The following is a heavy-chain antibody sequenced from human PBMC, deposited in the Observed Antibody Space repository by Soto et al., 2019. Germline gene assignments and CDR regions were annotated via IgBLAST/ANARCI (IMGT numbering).Heavy chain of an antibody. CDR3: ARGRRANFAP. D-gene: IGHD6-25*01. CDR1: GYTFTNYD. CDR2: VNPNSGNT. Sequence: QVQLVQSGAEVKKPGASVRVSCKTSGYTFTNYDIMWVRRVAGQGLEWMGWVNPNSGNTGYAQKFQDRVTMTRDRFISTAYMELRSVTYEDTAVYYCARGRRANFAPWGQGTLVTVSS. J-gene: IGHJ5*02. V-gene: IGHV1-8*01.